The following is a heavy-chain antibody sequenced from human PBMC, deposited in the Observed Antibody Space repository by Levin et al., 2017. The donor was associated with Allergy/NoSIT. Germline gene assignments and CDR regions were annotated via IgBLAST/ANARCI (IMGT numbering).Heavy chain of an antibody. D-gene: IGHD2-21*02. CDR3: AKGLGDRSTYYYYYNMDV. Sequence: PGGSLRLSCAASGFTFSSHAMSWVRQAPGKGLEWVSTTTGSGVSTYYADSVKGRFTISRDNSKNTLYLQMNSLRAEDTAVYYCAKGLGDRSTYYYYYNMDVWGKGTTVTVSS. CDR1: GFTFSSHA. CDR2: TTGSGVST. J-gene: IGHJ6*03. V-gene: IGHV3-23*01.